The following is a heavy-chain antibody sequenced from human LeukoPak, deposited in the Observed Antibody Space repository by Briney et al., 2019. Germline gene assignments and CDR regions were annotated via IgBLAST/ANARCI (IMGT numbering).Heavy chain of an antibody. D-gene: IGHD3-10*01. CDR1: GFTFSSYG. CDR3: ARGEYGSGSYHIDY. Sequence: PGRSLRLSCAASGFTFSSYGMHWVRQAPGKGLEWVSVLYSDGSTYYADSVKGRFTISRDNAKNSLYLQMNSLRAEDTAVYYCARGEYGSGSYHIDYWGQGTLVTVSS. CDR2: LYSDGST. J-gene: IGHJ4*02. V-gene: IGHV3-NL1*01.